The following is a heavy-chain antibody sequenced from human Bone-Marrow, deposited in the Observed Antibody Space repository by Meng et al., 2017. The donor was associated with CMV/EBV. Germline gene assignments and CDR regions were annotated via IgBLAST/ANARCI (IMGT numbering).Heavy chain of an antibody. CDR1: GYTFTSYD. CDR2: MNPNSGNT. D-gene: IGHD6-19*01. V-gene: IGHV1-8*01. Sequence: VQVVQSGAGVNTPGALVKASCKPSGYTFTSYDINSVRQAAGQGLEWMGWMNPNSGNTDYAQKFQGRVTMTRNISKSTAYMDLSSLRSEDTAVYYCATGVADFKYWGQGTLVTVSS. J-gene: IGHJ4*02. CDR3: ATGVADFKY.